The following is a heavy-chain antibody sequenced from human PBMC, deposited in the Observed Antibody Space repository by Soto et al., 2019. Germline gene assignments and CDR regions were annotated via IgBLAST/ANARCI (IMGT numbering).Heavy chain of an antibody. Sequence: GESFRLSCAASGVTASRNSMSWVRQAPGKGLEWVSVIYSGGSTYYADSVKGRFTISRDNSKNTLYLQMNSLRAEDTAVYYCATNDIDLRYRGQALLISV. D-gene: IGHD3-22*01. CDR2: IYSGGST. J-gene: IGHJ4*02. V-gene: IGHV3-66*01. CDR1: GVTASRNS. CDR3: ATNDIDLRY.